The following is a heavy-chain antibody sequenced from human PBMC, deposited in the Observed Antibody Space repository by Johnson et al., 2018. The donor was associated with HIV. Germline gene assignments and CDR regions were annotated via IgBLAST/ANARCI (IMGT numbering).Heavy chain of an antibody. Sequence: QVQLVESGGGVVQPGRSLRLSCAASGFTFSSYGMLWVRQAPGKGLEWVAVISYDGNNKYYADSVKGRFTISRDNSKNTLYLQMNSLRAEDTAVYYCASLSSSGAFDIWGQGTMVTVSS. D-gene: IGHD6-6*01. CDR3: ASLSSSGAFDI. CDR2: ISYDGNNK. J-gene: IGHJ3*02. V-gene: IGHV3-30*03. CDR1: GFTFSSYG.